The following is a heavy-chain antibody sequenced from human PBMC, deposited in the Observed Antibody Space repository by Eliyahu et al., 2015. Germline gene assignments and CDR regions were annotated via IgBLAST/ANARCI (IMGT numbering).Heavy chain of an antibody. CDR1: GYTFTEYG. J-gene: IGHJ4*02. CDR3: ARSGWSSVAVAGATFDL. D-gene: IGHD6-19*01. Sequence: QVQLVQSGADVQRPGGSVRVSCKASGYTFTEYGVSWVRQAPGQGLEWMGWISGFNGDTKSAQKFHGRVALTTDTSTTTAYLDIWNLRPDDTALYYCARSGWSSVAVAGATFDLWGQGTQVTVSS. CDR2: ISGFNGDT. V-gene: IGHV1-18*01.